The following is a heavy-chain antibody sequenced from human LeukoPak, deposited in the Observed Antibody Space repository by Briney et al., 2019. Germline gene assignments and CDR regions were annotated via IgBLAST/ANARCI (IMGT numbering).Heavy chain of an antibody. J-gene: IGHJ4*02. D-gene: IGHD3-10*01. CDR1: GGPFSGYY. CDR3: ARAGIGDRSAVFDY. Sequence: SETLSLTCAVYGGPFSGYYWNWIRQPPGKGLEWIGEINHNGYTNYNPSLESRVTISVDTSKNQFSLKVYSLTAADTAVYFCARAGIGDRSAVFDYWGQEILVTVSS. CDR2: INHNGYT. V-gene: IGHV4-34*01.